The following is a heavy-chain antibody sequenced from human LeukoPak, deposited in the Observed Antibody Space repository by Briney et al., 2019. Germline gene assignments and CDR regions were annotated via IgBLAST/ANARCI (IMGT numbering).Heavy chain of an antibody. Sequence: SETLALTCTVSGGSISIYYWIWIRQPPGKGLEGVVDIYYSGSTNYNPSLKSRVTISVDTSKNQLSLKLSSVTAADTAVYYCARYIAAADSIDYWGQGSLVTVCS. V-gene: IGHV4-59*08. CDR3: ARYIAAADSIDY. J-gene: IGHJ4*02. CDR2: IYYSGST. D-gene: IGHD6-13*01. CDR1: GGSISIYY.